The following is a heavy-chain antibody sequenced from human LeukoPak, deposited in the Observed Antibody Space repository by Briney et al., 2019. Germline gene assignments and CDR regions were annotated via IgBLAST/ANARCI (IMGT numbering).Heavy chain of an antibody. CDR1: AASISNYY. J-gene: IGHJ4*02. CDR3: ASPRSGYRYTFDY. CDR2: ISTSGST. Sequence: SETLSLTCAVSAASISNYYWSWIRQAPGKGLEWIGYISTSGSTNYNPSLKSRVSISLDTSKNRFSLNLNFVTAALTAVYYCASPRSGYRYTFDYWGQGALVTVSS. D-gene: IGHD3-22*01. V-gene: IGHV4-4*09.